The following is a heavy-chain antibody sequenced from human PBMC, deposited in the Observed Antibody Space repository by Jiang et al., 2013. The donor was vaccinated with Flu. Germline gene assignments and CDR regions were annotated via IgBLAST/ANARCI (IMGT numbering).Heavy chain of an antibody. J-gene: IGHJ5*02. CDR1: GYTFTSYD. Sequence: GAEVKKPGASVKVSCKASGYTFTSYDINWVRQATGQGLEWMGWMNPNSGNTGYAQKFQGRVTMTRNTSISTAYMELSSLRSEDTAVYYCARGLGFGELPDNWFDPRGQGTLVTVSS. D-gene: IGHD3-10*01. V-gene: IGHV1-8*01. CDR2: MNPNSGNT. CDR3: ARGLGFGELPDNWFDP.